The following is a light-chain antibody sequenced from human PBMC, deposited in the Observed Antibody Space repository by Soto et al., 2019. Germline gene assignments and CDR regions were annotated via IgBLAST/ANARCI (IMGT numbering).Light chain of an antibody. CDR2: RNN. V-gene: IGLV1-47*01. Sequence: QSVLTQPPSASGTPGQRVTISCSGAHSNIGSNYVYWYQHLPGTAPKLLTYRNNQRPSGVHDRFSGSKSGTSASLAISGLRSEDEADYYCVARDDSLNSPVFGGGTKLTVL. CDR1: HSNIGSNY. CDR3: VARDDSLNSPV. J-gene: IGLJ3*02.